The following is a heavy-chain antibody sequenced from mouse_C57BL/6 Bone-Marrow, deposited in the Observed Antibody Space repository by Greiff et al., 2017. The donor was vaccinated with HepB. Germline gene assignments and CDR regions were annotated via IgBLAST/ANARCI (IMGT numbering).Heavy chain of an antibody. V-gene: IGHV1-22*01. D-gene: IGHD1-1*01. J-gene: IGHJ3*01. Sequence: EVQRVESGPELVKPGASVKMSCKASGYTFTDYNMHWVKQSHGKSLEWIGYINPNNGGTSYNQKFKGKATLTVNKSSSTAYMELRSLTSEDSAVYYCAFITTVEGAYWGQGTLVTVSA. CDR3: AFITTVEGAY. CDR1: GYTFTDYN. CDR2: INPNNGGT.